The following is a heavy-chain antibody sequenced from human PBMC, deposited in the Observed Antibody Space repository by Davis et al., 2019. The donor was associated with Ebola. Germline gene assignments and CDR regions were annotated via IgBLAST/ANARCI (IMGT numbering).Heavy chain of an antibody. D-gene: IGHD3-3*01. CDR2: IDPSDSYT. CDR3: ARLAPRYDFWSGSPLFDP. V-gene: IGHV5-10-1*01. J-gene: IGHJ5*02. CDR1: GYSFTSYW. Sequence: PGGSLRLSCKGSGYSFTSYWISWVRQMPGKGLEWMGRIDPSDSYTNYSPSFQGHVTISADKSISTAYLQWSSLKASDTAMYYCARLAPRYDFWSGSPLFDPWGQGTLVTVSS.